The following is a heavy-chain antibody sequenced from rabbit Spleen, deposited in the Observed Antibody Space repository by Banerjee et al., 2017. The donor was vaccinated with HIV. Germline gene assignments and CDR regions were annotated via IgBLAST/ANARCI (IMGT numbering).Heavy chain of an antibody. J-gene: IGHJ6*01. Sequence: QEQLVESGGDLVKPGASLTLTCTASGVSFSSSSYMCWVRQAPGKGLEWIACIDTGSSGFTYFATWAKGRFTVSKTSSTTVTLHMTSLTAADTATYFCARDTGSSFSSYGMDLWGPGTLVTVS. D-gene: IGHD8-1*01. CDR2: IDTGSSGFT. V-gene: IGHV1S45*01. CDR3: ARDTGSSFSSYGMDL. CDR1: GVSFSSSSY.